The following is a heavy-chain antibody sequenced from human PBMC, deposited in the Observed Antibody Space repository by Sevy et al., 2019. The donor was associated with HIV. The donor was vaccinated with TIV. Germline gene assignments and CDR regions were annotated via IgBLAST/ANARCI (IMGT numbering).Heavy chain of an antibody. D-gene: IGHD4-4*01. V-gene: IGHV4-59*01. CDR2: IYYSGST. Sequence: SETLSLTCTVSGGSISSYYWSWIRQPPGKGLEWIGYIYYSGSTNYNTSLKSRVTISVDTSKDQFSLKLSSVTAADTAVYYCARDRLQGIYYYYGMDVWGQGTTVTVSS. J-gene: IGHJ6*02. CDR3: ARDRLQGIYYYYGMDV. CDR1: GGSISSYY.